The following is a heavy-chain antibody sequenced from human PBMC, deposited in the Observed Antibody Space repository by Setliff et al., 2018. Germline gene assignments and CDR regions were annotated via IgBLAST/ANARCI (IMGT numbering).Heavy chain of an antibody. CDR3: MRLVRFCSRTVCQRTSGDEA. CDR2: IGVYSGNT. Sequence: ASVKVSCKASGYTFRQSIVSWVRQAPGQGLEWVGWIGVYSGNTYSAQRFQGRVSLTTDESTNTAYLELRGLRSDDTAVYYCMRLVRFCSRTVCQRTSGDEAWGQGTLVTVSS. D-gene: IGHD3-3*01. J-gene: IGHJ5*02. V-gene: IGHV1-18*01. CDR1: GYTFRQSI.